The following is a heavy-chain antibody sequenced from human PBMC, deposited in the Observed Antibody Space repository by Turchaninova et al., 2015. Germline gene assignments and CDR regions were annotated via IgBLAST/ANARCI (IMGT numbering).Heavy chain of an antibody. Sequence: LVQSGAEVKKPGASVKVSCKASGYSFTSYGVSLVRQAPGQGIEWVAWISGYNGDTKYAQNLQGRVTMARDTSTNTAYMELRSLSSADTAVYYCAGNPPRGRAGVGWFSDLWGPGTLVTVSS. CDR1: GYSFTSYG. D-gene: IGHD3-16*01. CDR3: AGNPPRGRAGVGWFSDL. CDR2: ISGYNGDT. V-gene: IGHV1-18*01. J-gene: IGHJ2*01.